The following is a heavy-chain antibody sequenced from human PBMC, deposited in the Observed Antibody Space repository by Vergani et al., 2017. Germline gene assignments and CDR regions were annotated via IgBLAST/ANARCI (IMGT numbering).Heavy chain of an antibody. CDR2: ISSSSTYI. CDR3: ARVEKTLCSGGSCYSVDAFDI. CDR1: GFTFSSYS. Sequence: EVQLVESGGGLVKPGGSLRLSCAASGFTFSSYSMNWVRQAPGKGLEWVSSISSSSTYIHYADSVKGRFTISRDNAKNSLYLQMNSLRAEDTAVYYCARVEKTLCSGGSCYSVDAFDIWGQGTMVTVSS. J-gene: IGHJ3*02. V-gene: IGHV3-21*01. D-gene: IGHD2-15*01.